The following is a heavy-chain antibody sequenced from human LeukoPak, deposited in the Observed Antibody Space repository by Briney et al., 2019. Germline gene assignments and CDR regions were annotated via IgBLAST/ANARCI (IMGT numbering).Heavy chain of an antibody. Sequence: SETLSLTCAVYGGSFSGYYWSWIRQPPGKGXXXXXXXNHSGSTNYNPSLKSRVTISVDTSKNQFSLKLSSVTAADTAVYYCARPLSSSSFYYYYGMDVWGQGTTVTVSS. CDR3: ARPLSSSSFYYYYGMDV. J-gene: IGHJ6*02. CDR1: GGSFSGYY. V-gene: IGHV4-34*01. D-gene: IGHD6-6*01. CDR2: XNHSGST.